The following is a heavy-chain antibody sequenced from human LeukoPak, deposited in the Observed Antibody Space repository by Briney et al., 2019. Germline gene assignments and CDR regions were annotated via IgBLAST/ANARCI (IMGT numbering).Heavy chain of an antibody. V-gene: IGHV3-7*01. CDR2: INEGGSVK. D-gene: IGHD3-10*01. Sequence: PGGSLRLSCGASGFTFSSYWMTWVRQAPGKGLEWVANINEGGSVKNYVDSVKGRFTISRDNSKNTLYLQMNSLRAEDTAVYYCARHPGDWGQGTMVTVSS. CDR3: ARHPGD. CDR1: GFTFSSYW. J-gene: IGHJ3*01.